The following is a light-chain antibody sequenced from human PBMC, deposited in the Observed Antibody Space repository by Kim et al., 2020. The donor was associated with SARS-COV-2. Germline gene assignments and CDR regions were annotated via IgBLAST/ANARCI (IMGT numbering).Light chain of an antibody. Sequence: GDRVTITCRASQGISNYLAWYQQKPEKVPKLLIYAASTLQSGVSSRFSGSGSGTDFSLTISSLQPEDVASYYCQKYDRAPWTFGQGTKVDIK. CDR2: AAS. CDR3: QKYDRAPWT. J-gene: IGKJ1*01. V-gene: IGKV1-27*01. CDR1: QGISNY.